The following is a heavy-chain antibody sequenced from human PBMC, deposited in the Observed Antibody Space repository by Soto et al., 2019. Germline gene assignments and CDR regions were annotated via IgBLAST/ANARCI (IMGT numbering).Heavy chain of an antibody. V-gene: IGHV1-69*13. D-gene: IGHD6-13*01. Sequence: ASVKVSCKASGGTFSSYAISWVRQAPGQGLEWMGGIIPIFGTANYAQKFQGRVTITADESTSTAYMELSSLRSEDTAVYYCARVVSGYSSSWYEEGAYYFAYWGQGTLVTVSS. CDR3: ARVVSGYSSSWYEEGAYYFAY. CDR2: IIPIFGTA. J-gene: IGHJ4*02. CDR1: GGTFSSYA.